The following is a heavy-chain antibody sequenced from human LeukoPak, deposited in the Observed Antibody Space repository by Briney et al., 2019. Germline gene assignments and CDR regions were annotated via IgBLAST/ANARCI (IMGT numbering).Heavy chain of an antibody. CDR1: GFTFSSYA. D-gene: IGHD6-19*01. Sequence: PGGSLRLSCAASGFTFSSYAMSWVRQAPGKGLGWGSAISVSVVSTYYADSVRGQFTISRDNSKNTLYLQMKSLRAEDTAVYYCAKDYQGRWLVYFHYWAQGTLVTVSS. V-gene: IGHV3-23*01. CDR3: AKDYQGRWLVYFHY. J-gene: IGHJ4*02. CDR2: ISVSVVST.